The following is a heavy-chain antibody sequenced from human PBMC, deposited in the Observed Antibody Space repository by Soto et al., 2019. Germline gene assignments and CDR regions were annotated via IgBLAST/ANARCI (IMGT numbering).Heavy chain of an antibody. CDR2: IIPVFGKV. CDR1: GGTPSNSA. Sequence: QVQLVQSGAEVKKPGSSVRVSCKASGGTPSNSAFSWVRQAPGQGLEWKGGIIPVFGKVKYAQNLEGRVTITADESTNTAYMELSSLRYEDRAVYYCASGRIVVVSSRAYYGMDVWGQGTTVTVSS. J-gene: IGHJ6*02. V-gene: IGHV1-69*01. CDR3: ASGRIVVVSSRAYYGMDV. D-gene: IGHD3-22*01.